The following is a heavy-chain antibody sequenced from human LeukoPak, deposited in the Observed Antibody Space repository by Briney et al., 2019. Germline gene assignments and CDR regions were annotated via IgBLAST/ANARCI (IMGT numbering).Heavy chain of an antibody. J-gene: IGHJ3*02. Sequence: GGSLRLSCAASGFTFSSYAMHWVRQAPGKGLEWVSYISSSGSTIYYADSVKGRFTISRDNAKNSLYLQMNSLRAEDTAVYYCARGNYGDYEDAFDIWGQGTMVTVSS. CDR3: ARGNYGDYEDAFDI. CDR2: ISSSGSTI. CDR1: GFTFSSYA. V-gene: IGHV3-48*04. D-gene: IGHD4-17*01.